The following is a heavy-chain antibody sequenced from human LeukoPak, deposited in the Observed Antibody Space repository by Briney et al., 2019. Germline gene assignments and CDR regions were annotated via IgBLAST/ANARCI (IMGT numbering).Heavy chain of an antibody. V-gene: IGHV4-39*07. J-gene: IGHJ4*02. CDR2: IYYSGST. CDR1: GGSISSSSYY. D-gene: IGHD1-26*01. Sequence: PSETLSLTCTVSGGSISSSSYYWGWIRQPPGKGLEWIGSIYYSGSTNYNPSLKSRVTISVDTSKNQFSLKLSSVTAADTAVYYCARLRRVGATPFDYWGQGTLVTVSS. CDR3: ARLRRVGATPFDY.